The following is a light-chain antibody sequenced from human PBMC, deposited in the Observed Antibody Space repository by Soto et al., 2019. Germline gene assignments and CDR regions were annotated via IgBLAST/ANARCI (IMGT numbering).Light chain of an antibody. Sequence: QSVLTQPASVAGSAGQAVTIFCTGTVGLVSWYQQHPGKVPKLIIYDDTKRPSGVSSRFSGSKSGNTASLTISGLQTEDEADYYCCLYVGGRTYVFGTGTKVTVL. V-gene: IGLV2-23*01. J-gene: IGLJ1*01. CDR3: CLYVGGRTYV. CDR2: DDT. CDR1: VGL.